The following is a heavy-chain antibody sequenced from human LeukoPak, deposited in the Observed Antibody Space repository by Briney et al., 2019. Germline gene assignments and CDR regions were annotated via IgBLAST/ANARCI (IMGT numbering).Heavy chain of an antibody. CDR2: ISGSGGST. CDR3: AKAAQSRTIFGVVTEFDP. Sequence: PGGSLRLSCAASGLTFSSYAMSWVRQAPGKGLEWVSAISGSGGSTYYADSVKGRFTISRDNSKNTLYLQMNSLRAEDTAVYYCAKAAQSRTIFGVVTEFDPWGQGTLVTVSS. CDR1: GLTFSSYA. D-gene: IGHD3-3*01. J-gene: IGHJ5*02. V-gene: IGHV3-23*01.